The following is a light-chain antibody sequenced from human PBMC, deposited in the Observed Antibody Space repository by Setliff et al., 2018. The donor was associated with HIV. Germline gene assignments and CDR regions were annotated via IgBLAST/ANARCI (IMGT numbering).Light chain of an antibody. J-gene: IGLJ1*01. CDR3: SSFAGKDNLI. CDR2: DVT. Sequence: GSSSDIGRYNSVSWYQQHPDKAPKLIIFDVTARPSGVPDRFSGSKSAITASLTISGLQSDDEADYFCSSFAGKDNLIFGSGTKVT. CDR1: SSDIGRYNS. V-gene: IGLV2-11*03.